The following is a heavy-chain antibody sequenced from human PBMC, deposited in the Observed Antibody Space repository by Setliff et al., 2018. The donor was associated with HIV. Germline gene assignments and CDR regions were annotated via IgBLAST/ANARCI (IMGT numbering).Heavy chain of an antibody. CDR1: GGSISSSSYY. CDR3: AREDXSYHYFDY. J-gene: IGHJ4*02. D-gene: IGHD5-18*01. Sequence: KSSETLSLTCTVSGGSISSSSYYWGGIRQPPGKGREWIGSIFYSGSANYNPSLRSPVAISVDTSKNQFSLKLTSVTAAATTVYYCAREDXSYHYFDYWGQGMLVTVSS. V-gene: IGHV4-39*02. CDR2: IFYSGSA.